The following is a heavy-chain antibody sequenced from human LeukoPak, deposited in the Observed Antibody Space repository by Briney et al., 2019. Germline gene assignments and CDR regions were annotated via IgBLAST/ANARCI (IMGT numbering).Heavy chain of an antibody. CDR2: IYYSGST. V-gene: IGHV4-39*02. CDR3: ARDRQQLWLKEGSFDY. D-gene: IGHD5-18*01. CDR1: GGSISSSSYY. J-gene: IGHJ4*02. Sequence: SETLSLTCTVSGGSISSSSYYWGWIRQPPGKGLEWIGSIYYSGSTYYNPSLKSRVTISVDTSKNQFSLKLSSVTAADTAVYHCARDRQQLWLKEGSFDYWGQGTLVTVSS.